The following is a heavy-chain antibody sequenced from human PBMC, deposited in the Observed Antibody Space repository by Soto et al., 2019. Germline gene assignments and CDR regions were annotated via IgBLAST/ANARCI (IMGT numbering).Heavy chain of an antibody. CDR3: AKVFSFKGRYSSGWPSQYYYYMDV. Sequence: GGSLRLSCAASGFTFDDYAVHWVRQAPGKGLEWVSGISWNSGSIGYADSVKGRFTISRDNAKNSLYLQMYSLRAEDMALYYCAKVFSFKGRYSSGWPSQYYYYMDVWGKGTTVTVSS. J-gene: IGHJ6*03. V-gene: IGHV3-9*03. CDR1: GFTFDDYA. CDR2: ISWNSGSI. D-gene: IGHD6-19*01.